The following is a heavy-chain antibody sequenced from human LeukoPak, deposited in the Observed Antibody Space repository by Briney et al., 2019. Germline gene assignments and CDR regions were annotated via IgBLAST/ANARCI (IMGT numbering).Heavy chain of an antibody. Sequence: GESLKISCKGSGYSFTSYWIGWVRQMPGKGLEWMGIIYPGGSDTRYSPSFQGQVTISADKSISTAYLQWSSLKASDSAMYYCARRRYYGSGSYYHFDYWGQGALVTVSS. D-gene: IGHD3-10*01. CDR2: IYPGGSDT. CDR1: GYSFTSYW. V-gene: IGHV5-51*01. J-gene: IGHJ4*02. CDR3: ARRRYYGSGSYYHFDY.